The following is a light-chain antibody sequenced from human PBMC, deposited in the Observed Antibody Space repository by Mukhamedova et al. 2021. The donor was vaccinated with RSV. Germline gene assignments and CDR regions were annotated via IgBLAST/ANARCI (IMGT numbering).Light chain of an antibody. Sequence: YLAWYQQKSGQAPSLLIYGASSRATGIPDRISGNGSGTNFTLTINRLEPEDFAIYYCQQYHTTPITFGQGTRLEIK. CDR1: Y. V-gene: IGKV3-20*01. J-gene: IGKJ5*01. CDR2: GAS. CDR3: QQYHTTPIT.